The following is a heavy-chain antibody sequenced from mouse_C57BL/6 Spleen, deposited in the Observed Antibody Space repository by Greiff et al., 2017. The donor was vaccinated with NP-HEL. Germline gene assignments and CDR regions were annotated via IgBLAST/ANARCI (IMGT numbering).Heavy chain of an antibody. CDR2: IDPETGGT. CDR3: TRGGFDY. J-gene: IGHJ2*01. CDR1: GYTFTDYE. V-gene: IGHV1-15*01. Sequence: VQLQQSGAELVRPGASVTLSCKASGYTFTDYEMHWVKQTPVHGLEWIRAIDPETGGTAYNQKFKGKAILTADKSSSTAYMELRSLTSEDSAVYYCTRGGFDYWGQGTTLTVSS.